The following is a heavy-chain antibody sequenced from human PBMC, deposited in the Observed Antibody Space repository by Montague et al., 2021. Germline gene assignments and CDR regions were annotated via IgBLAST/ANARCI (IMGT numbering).Heavy chain of an antibody. Sequence: LRLSCAASGFTFRTYGMNWVRQAPGKGLEWVSYITGSSSSIYYADSVRGRFTISRDNPKNSLYLQMNSLRDEDTAVYYCAGDSYSSGWYSAEYFQHWGQGTLVTVSS. V-gene: IGHV3-48*02. CDR3: AGDSYSSGWYSAEYFQH. CDR1: GFTFRTYG. D-gene: IGHD6-19*01. CDR2: ITGSSSSI. J-gene: IGHJ1*01.